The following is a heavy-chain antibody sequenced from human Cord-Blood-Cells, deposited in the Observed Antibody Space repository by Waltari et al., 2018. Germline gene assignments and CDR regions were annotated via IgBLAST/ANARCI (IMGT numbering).Heavy chain of an antibody. J-gene: IGHJ4*02. V-gene: IGHV1-8*01. CDR2: RNPNSGNT. CDR3: VRAGRYCSSTSCYTDY. CDR1: GYTLTRYD. D-gene: IGHD2-2*01. Sequence: QVQLVQSGAEVKKPGASVKVSCKASGYTLTRYDINCVRPATGKGLEWMGWRNPNSGNTGYAQKFQGRVTMTRNTSISTAYMELSSLRSEDTAVYYCVRAGRYCSSTSCYTDYWGQGTLVTVSS.